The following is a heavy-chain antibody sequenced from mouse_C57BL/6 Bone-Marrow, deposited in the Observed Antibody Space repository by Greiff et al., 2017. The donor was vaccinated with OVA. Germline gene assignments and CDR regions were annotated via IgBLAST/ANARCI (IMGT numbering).Heavy chain of an antibody. D-gene: IGHD1-1*01. CDR1: GYTFTSYG. V-gene: IGHV1-81*01. J-gene: IGHJ1*03. CDR3: AIGPCITSVVADWYVDV. Sequence: VQLQQSGAELARPGASVKLSCKASGYTFTSYGISWVKQRTGQGLEWIGEIYPRSGNTYYNEKFKGKATLTADKSSSTAYMELRSLTSEDSAVYFCAIGPCITSVVADWYVDVWGTGTTVTVSS. CDR2: IYPRSGNT.